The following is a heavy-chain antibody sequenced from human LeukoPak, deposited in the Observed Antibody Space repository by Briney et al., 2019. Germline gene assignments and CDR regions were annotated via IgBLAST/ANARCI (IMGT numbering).Heavy chain of an antibody. CDR1: GYTFTGYY. CDR2: INPNSGGT. J-gene: IGHJ4*02. CDR3: ARGRGGGGYCSGGSCYTNVGYYFDY. Sequence: ASVKVSCKASGYTFTGYYMHWVRQAPGQGLEWMGWINPNSGGTNYAQKFQGRVTMTRDTSISTAYMELSRLRSDDTAVYYCARGRGGGGYCSGGSCYTNVGYYFDYWGQGTLVTVSS. D-gene: IGHD2-15*01. V-gene: IGHV1-2*02.